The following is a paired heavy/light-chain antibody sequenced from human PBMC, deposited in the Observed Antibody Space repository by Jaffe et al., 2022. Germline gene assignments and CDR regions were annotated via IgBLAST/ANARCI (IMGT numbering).Heavy chain of an antibody. J-gene: IGHJ5*02. CDR3: ARDLGEMAAPSRFWFDH. V-gene: IGHV7-4-1*01. Sequence: QVQLVQSGSDLKEPGASVKVSCKASGYTFSDYAINWVRQAPGQGLEWMGWINTKTGIATYARGFRGRFVFSLDTSVSTAYLQIRRLKTEDNAIYFCARDLGEMAAPSRFWFDHWGQGTLVAVSS. CDR2: INTKTGIA. CDR1: GYTFSDYA. D-gene: IGHD3-10*01.
Light chain of an antibody. V-gene: IGLV3-21*02. CDR2: GDT. Sequence: SYVLTQPPSVSVAPGQTATITCGGKNIEDEDVNWYQQRAGQAPVLVVYGDTDRPSGIPERFSGSISGNTATLTINRVEGGDEADYYCQVWDSSGDRRVVFGGGTKLTVL. J-gene: IGLJ2*01. CDR3: QVWDSSGDRRVV. CDR1: NIEDED.